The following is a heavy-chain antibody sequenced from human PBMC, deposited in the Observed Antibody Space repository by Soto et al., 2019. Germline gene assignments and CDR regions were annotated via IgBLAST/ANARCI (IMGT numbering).Heavy chain of an antibody. V-gene: IGHV3-30*03. Sequence: GSLRLSCAASGFTFSSYGMHWVRQAPGKGLEWVAVISYDGSNKYYADSVKGRFTISRDNSKNTLYLQMNSLRAEDTAVYYCARGSPNYYYGMDVWGQGTTVTVSS. CDR1: GFTFSSYG. CDR2: ISYDGSNK. J-gene: IGHJ6*02. CDR3: ARGSPNYYYGMDV.